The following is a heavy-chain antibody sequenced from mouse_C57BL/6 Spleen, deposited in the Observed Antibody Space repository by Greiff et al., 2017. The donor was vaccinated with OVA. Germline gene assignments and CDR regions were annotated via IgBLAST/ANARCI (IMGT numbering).Heavy chain of an antibody. Sequence: QVQLQQSGPELVKPGASVKISCKASGYAFSSSWMNWVKQRPGKGLEWIGRIYPGAGDTNYNGKFKGKATLTADKSSSTAYMQLSSLTSEDSAVYFCARLGYYGSIFAYWGQGTLVTVSA. CDR3: ARLGYYGSIFAY. J-gene: IGHJ3*01. CDR2: IYPGAGDT. V-gene: IGHV1-82*01. D-gene: IGHD1-1*01. CDR1: GYAFSSSW.